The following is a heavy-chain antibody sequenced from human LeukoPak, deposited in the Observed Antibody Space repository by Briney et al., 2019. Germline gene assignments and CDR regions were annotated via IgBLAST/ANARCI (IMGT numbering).Heavy chain of an antibody. CDR1: GFTFSSYS. D-gene: IGHD2-8*01. Sequence: GGSLRLSCAASGFTFSSYSMNWVRQAPGKGLEWVSSISSSSSYIYYADSVKGRFTISRDSAKNSLYLQMNSLRAEDSAVYYCAREMDFYYYHMDVWGQGTTVTVSS. CDR2: ISSSSSYI. J-gene: IGHJ6*02. CDR3: AREMDFYYYHMDV. V-gene: IGHV3-21*01.